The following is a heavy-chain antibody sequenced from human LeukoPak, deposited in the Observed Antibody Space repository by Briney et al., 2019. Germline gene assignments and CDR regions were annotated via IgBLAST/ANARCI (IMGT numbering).Heavy chain of an antibody. J-gene: IGHJ4*02. CDR1: GFTFSSYA. D-gene: IGHD1/OR15-1a*01. V-gene: IGHV3-30*04. Sequence: GRSLRLSCATSGFTFSSYAMHWVRQAPGKGLEWVALISYDGINQYYADSVKGRFIISRDNSKNTLYLQLNSLILEDTAVYYCTLTTFGVVYYFDYWGQGTLVTVSS. CDR2: ISYDGINQ. CDR3: TLTTFGVVYYFDY.